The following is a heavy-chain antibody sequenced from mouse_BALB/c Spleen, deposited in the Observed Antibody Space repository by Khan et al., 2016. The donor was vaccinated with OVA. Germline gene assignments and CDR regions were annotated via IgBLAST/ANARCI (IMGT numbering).Heavy chain of an antibody. CDR1: GYTFTEYT. Sequence: EVQLQQSGPELVKPGASVKMSCKTSGYTFTEYTMHWVKQSHGKSLEWIGRINPNNGGTSYNQKFKGKATLTVDKSSSTAYMELRSLTSEESAVYYCARRDYYAYYWYFDVWGAGTTVTVSS. CDR3: ARRDYYAYYWYFDV. J-gene: IGHJ1*01. V-gene: IGHV1-22*01. CDR2: INPNNGGT. D-gene: IGHD1-2*01.